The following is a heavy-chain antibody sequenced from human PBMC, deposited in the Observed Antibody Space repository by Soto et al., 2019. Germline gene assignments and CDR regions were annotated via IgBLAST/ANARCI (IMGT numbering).Heavy chain of an antibody. CDR2: ISSSGTSA. J-gene: IGHJ4*02. V-gene: IGHV3-11*05. CDR3: ARDRGAVTGQYFDY. Sequence: QVQLEESGGGLVKPGGSLRLSCAASGFTFSAVYMSWIRQAPNKGLEYISYISSSGTSANYADSVKGRFTISRDNAKNSLYLQMNSRRAEDTGVYYCARDRGAVTGQYFDYWGQGALVTVSS. D-gene: IGHD6-19*01. CDR1: GFTFSAVY.